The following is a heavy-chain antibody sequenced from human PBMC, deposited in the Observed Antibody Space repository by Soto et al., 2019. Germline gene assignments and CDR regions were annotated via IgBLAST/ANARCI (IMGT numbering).Heavy chain of an antibody. CDR2: IYYSGST. J-gene: IGHJ3*02. Sequence: PETLSLTCTVSGGSFRTYYWTWIRQTPGKGLEWIGYIYYSGSTNYNPSLKSRVTISLDTSKTQFSLNLNSVTSADTAVYFCARRVAAAPMYAFDIWGQGTMVTVSS. CDR1: GGSFRTYY. V-gene: IGHV4-59*01. D-gene: IGHD6-13*01. CDR3: ARRVAAAPMYAFDI.